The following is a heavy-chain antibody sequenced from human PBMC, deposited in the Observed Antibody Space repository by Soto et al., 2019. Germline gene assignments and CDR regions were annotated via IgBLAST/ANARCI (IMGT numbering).Heavy chain of an antibody. V-gene: IGHV3-23*01. CDR3: AMRDAGAGVSDY. D-gene: IGHD1-26*01. J-gene: IGHJ4*01. CDR2: ISGIAGTGA. Sequence: EVQLLESGGGLVQPAGSLRLSCVASGFTFNTYPMSWVRQAPGKGLEWISVISGIAGTGAYYTDSVWGRFTISRDNSKNSLYLQMNSLRADDTAVYYCAMRDAGAGVSDYWCHGILVTVSS. CDR1: GFTFNTYP.